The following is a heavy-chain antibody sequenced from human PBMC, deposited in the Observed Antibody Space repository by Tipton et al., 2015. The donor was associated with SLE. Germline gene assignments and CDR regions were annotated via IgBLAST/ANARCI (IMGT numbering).Heavy chain of an antibody. J-gene: IGHJ6*02. V-gene: IGHV3-7*01. D-gene: IGHD6-13*01. CDR3: ARCPCGSWPYYYYYGMDV. CDR2: IKQDGSEK. CDR1: GFTFSSYW. Sequence: GSLRLSCAASGFTFSSYWMSWVRQAPGKGLEWVANIKQDGSEKYYVDSVKGRFTISRDNAKNSLYLQMNSLRAEDTAVYYCARCPCGSWPYYYYYGMDVWGQGTTVTVSS.